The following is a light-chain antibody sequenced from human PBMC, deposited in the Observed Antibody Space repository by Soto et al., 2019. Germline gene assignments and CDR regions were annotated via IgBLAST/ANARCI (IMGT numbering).Light chain of an antibody. J-gene: IGKJ1*01. Sequence: DIQMTQSPSSLSASVGDRVTITCRASQSISSYLNWYQQKPGKAPKRLIYAASSLQSGVPSRFSGSGSGTDFTLTISSLHPEDFATYYCQQSYSTSWTFGQGAKVDIK. CDR3: QQSYSTSWT. CDR2: AAS. CDR1: QSISSY. V-gene: IGKV1-39*01.